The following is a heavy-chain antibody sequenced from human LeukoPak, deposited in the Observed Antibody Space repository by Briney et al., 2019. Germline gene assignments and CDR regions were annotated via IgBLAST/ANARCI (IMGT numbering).Heavy chain of an antibody. V-gene: IGHV4-4*02. CDR3: ATRDETRTRMFPPDS. J-gene: IGHJ4*02. Sequence: PSGTLSLTCAVSGVSVSSNNWWTWVRQTPGKGLEWIGEIHYSGDIKYTPSLKTRVTLSIDTSRNHLSLTLNSVTVADTAVYYCATRDETRTRMFPPDSWGQGTLVTVSS. D-gene: IGHD5-24*01. CDR2: IHYSGDI. CDR1: GVSVSSNNW.